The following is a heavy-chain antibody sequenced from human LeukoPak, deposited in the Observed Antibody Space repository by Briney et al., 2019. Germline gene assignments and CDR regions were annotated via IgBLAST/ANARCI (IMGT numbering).Heavy chain of an antibody. CDR1: GVSISSGSYY. Sequence: SETLFLTCTVSGVSISSGSYYWNWIRQPAGKGLEWIGRIYTSGSTNYNPSLKSRITISVDTSKNQFSLKLSSVTAADTAVYYCAREGLNMVRGVIPKEAWGWFDPWGQGTLVTVSS. V-gene: IGHV4-61*02. D-gene: IGHD3-10*01. CDR2: IYTSGST. J-gene: IGHJ5*02. CDR3: AREGLNMVRGVIPKEAWGWFDP.